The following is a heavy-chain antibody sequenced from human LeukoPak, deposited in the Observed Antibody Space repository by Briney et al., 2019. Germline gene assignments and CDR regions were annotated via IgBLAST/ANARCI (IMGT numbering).Heavy chain of an antibody. V-gene: IGHV1-8*03. CDR3: AREGYSSSYYYMDV. J-gene: IGHJ6*03. Sequence: SVKVSCKASGYTFTSYDINWVRQATGQGLEWMGWMNPNSGNTGYAQKFQGRVTITRNTSISTAYMELSSLRSEDTAVYYCAREGYSSSYYYMDVWGKGTTVTVSS. D-gene: IGHD6-6*01. CDR2: MNPNSGNT. CDR1: GYTFTSYD.